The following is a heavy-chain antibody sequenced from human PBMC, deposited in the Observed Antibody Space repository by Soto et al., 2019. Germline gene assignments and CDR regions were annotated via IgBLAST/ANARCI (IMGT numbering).Heavy chain of an antibody. Sequence: EVQLLESGGGLVQPGGSLRLSCAAAGFTFSNYALTWVRQYPGKGLEWVSTFSGSGGSTYYADSVRGRFTISRDNSKNTLFLQMNSLRVEYTAIYYCARDWTGDTCPCLDVWGQGTTVSVSS. CDR3: ARDWTGDTCPCLDV. CDR2: FSGSGGST. V-gene: IGHV3-23*01. D-gene: IGHD3-3*01. CDR1: GFTFSNYA. J-gene: IGHJ6*02.